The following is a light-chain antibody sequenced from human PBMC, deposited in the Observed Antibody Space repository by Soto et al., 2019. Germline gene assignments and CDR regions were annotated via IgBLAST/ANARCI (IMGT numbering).Light chain of an antibody. V-gene: IGLV2-14*01. J-gene: IGLJ1*01. CDR3: SSYTTNTGLEYV. CDR1: SSDVGGYNS. Sequence: QSVLTQPASVSGSPGQSITISCTGTSSDVGGYNSVSRYQHHPGKAPKLMIYEVSNRPSGVSDRFSGSKSGNTASLTISGLQAEDEADYYCSSYTTNTGLEYVFGTGTKVTVL. CDR2: EVS.